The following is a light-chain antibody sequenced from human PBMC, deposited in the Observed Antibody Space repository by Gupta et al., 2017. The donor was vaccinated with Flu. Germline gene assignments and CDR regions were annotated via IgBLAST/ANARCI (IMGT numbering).Light chain of an antibody. CDR1: QSSSSY. V-gene: IGKV1-39*01. Sequence: GDRVTITCRASQSSSSYLNWYQQKPGEVPKLLIHGASSWQSGVPSRFSGSGSGTEFTLTISSLQPEDFASYYCQQSYGTPWTFGQGTKVEIK. CDR2: GAS. CDR3: QQSYGTPWT. J-gene: IGKJ1*01.